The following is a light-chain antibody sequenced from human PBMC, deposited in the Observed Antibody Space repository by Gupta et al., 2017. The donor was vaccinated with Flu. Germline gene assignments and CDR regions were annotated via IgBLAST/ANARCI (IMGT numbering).Light chain of an antibody. CDR2: GKN. V-gene: IGLV3-19*01. Sequence: SSELTQDPAVSVALGQTVRITCQGDSLRHYYASWYQRKPGQAPILVIYGKNNRHSGIPERFSGSTSGNTASVTTTGAQAEEEADYYCNSPDSSGGHLVFGTGTKVTVL. J-gene: IGLJ1*01. CDR1: SLRHYY. CDR3: NSPDSSGGHLV.